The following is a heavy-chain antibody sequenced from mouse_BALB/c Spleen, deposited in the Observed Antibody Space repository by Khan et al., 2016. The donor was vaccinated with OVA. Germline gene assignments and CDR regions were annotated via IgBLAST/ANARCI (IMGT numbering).Heavy chain of an antibody. CDR2: IYHSGSI. CDR1: GYSITSGYS. CDR3: ARDGNYMDY. J-gene: IGHJ4*01. Sequence: EVQLQESGPDLVKPSQSLSLTCTVTGYSITSGYSWHWIRQFPGNKLEWMGYIYHSGSINYNPSLKSRFPITRDTSKNLFFLQLNSVTTEYTATYYYARDGNYMDYWGQGTSVTVSS. V-gene: IGHV3-1*02. D-gene: IGHD2-1*01.